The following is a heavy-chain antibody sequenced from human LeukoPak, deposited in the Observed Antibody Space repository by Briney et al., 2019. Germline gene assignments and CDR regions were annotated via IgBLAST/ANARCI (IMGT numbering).Heavy chain of an antibody. J-gene: IGHJ4*02. D-gene: IGHD3-10*01. Sequence: MTSETLSLTCTVSGGSISSYYWSWIRQPPGKGLEWIGYIYYSGSTNYNPSLKSRVIISVDTSKNQFSLKLSSVTAADTAVYYCARGARTMVRGADYWGQGTLVTVSS. V-gene: IGHV4-59*12. CDR2: IYYSGST. CDR1: GGSISSYY. CDR3: ARGARTMVRGADY.